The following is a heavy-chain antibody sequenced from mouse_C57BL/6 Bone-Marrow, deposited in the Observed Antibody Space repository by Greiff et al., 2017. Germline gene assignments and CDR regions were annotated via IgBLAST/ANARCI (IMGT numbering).Heavy chain of an antibody. D-gene: IGHD4-1*01. CDR1: GYTFTSYG. CDR3: ARHLLGPSFDY. Sequence: QVQLKQSGAELARPGASVTLSCKASGYTFTSYGISWVKQRTGQGLEWIGEIYPRSGNTYYNEKFKGKATLTADKSSSTAYMELRSLTSEDSAVYFCARHLLGPSFDYWGQGTTLTVSS. J-gene: IGHJ2*01. CDR2: IYPRSGNT. V-gene: IGHV1-81*01.